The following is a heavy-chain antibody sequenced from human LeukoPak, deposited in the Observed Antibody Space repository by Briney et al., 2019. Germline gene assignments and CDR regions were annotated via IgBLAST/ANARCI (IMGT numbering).Heavy chain of an antibody. CDR1: GYTFTGYY. CDR3: ARDDSSGYYQEYFQH. V-gene: IGHV1-2*02. CDR2: INPNSGGT. J-gene: IGHJ1*01. Sequence: ASVKVSCKASGYTFTGYYMHWVRQAPGQGLEWMGWINPNSGGTNYAQKFQGRVTMTRDTSISTAYMELSRLRSDDTAVYYCARDDSSGYYQEYFQHWGQGTLVTVSS. D-gene: IGHD3-22*01.